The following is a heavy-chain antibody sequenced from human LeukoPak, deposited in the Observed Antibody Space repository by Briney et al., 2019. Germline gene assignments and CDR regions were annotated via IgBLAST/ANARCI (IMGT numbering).Heavy chain of an antibody. CDR2: ISTANGNT. V-gene: IGHV1-18*01. J-gene: IGHJ4*02. CDR3: ARDYLGFGDLRSGF. D-gene: IGHD3-10*01. Sequence: ASVKVSCKASGYMFMSYGISWVRQAPGQGLEWMGWISTANGNTNSAQKFQGRLTMTTDTSTTTAYMELRSLTSDDTALYYCARDYLGFGDLRSGFWGQGTLVIVSS. CDR1: GYMFMSYG.